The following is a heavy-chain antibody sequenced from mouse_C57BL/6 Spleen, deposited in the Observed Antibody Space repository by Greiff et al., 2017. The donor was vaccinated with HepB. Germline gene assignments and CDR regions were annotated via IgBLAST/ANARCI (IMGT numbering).Heavy chain of an antibody. CDR3: ARSGGYGNYYYFDY. J-gene: IGHJ2*01. V-gene: IGHV2-9-1*01. CDR1: GFSFTSYA. Sequence: VKLQESGPGLVAPSQSLSITCTVSGFSFTSYAISWVRQPPGKGLEWLGVIWTGGGTNYNSAIKYRLSISKDNSKSQVFLKMNSLQTDDTARYYCARSGGYGNYYYFDYWGQGTTLTVSS. CDR2: IWTGGGT. D-gene: IGHD2-1*01.